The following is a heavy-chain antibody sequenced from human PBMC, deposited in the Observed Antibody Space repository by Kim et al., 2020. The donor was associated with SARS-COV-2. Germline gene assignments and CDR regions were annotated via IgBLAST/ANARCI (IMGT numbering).Heavy chain of an antibody. CDR2: IYSGGST. Sequence: GGSLRLSCAASGFTVSSNYMSWVRQAPGKGLEWVSVIYSGGSTYYADSVKGRFTISRHNSKNTLYLQMNSLRAEDTAVYYCARGPTLVEMATIHWGQGTLVTVSS. CDR3: ARGPTLVEMATIH. J-gene: IGHJ4*02. V-gene: IGHV3-53*04. CDR1: GFTVSSNY. D-gene: IGHD5-12*01.